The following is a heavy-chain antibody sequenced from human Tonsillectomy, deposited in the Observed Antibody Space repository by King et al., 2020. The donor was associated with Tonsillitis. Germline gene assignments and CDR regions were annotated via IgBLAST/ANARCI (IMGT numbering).Heavy chain of an antibody. V-gene: IGHV1-2*04. CDR1: GYTLTGYY. CDR3: ARGDSSGYQYGMDV. J-gene: IGHJ6*02. CDR2: INPNSGGT. Sequence: VQLVESGAEVKKPGASVKVSCKASGYTLTGYYMHWVRQAPGQGLEWMGWINPNSGGTNYAQKFQGWVTMTRDTSISTAYMELSRLRSDDTAVYYCARGDSSGYQYGMDVWGQGTTVTVSS. D-gene: IGHD3-22*01.